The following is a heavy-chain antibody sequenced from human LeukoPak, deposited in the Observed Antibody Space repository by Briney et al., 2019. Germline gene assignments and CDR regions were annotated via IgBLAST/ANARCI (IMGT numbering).Heavy chain of an antibody. CDR2: IKQDGSEK. D-gene: IGHD3-10*01. Sequence: GGSLRLSCAASGFTFSRYWMSWVRQAPGKGLEWVANIKQDGSEKYYVDSVKGRFTISRDNAKNSLYLQMNSLRAEDTAVYYCARAGFTFSDYFGSFFDYWGQGTLVTVSS. J-gene: IGHJ4*02. CDR3: ARAGFTFSDYFGSFFDY. V-gene: IGHV3-7*01. CDR1: GFTFSRYW.